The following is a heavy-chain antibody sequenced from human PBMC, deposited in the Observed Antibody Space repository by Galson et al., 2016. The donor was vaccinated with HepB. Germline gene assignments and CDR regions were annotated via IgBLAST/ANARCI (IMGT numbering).Heavy chain of an antibody. D-gene: IGHD2-2*01. V-gene: IGHV3-74*01. CDR3: AKDTARYCSSTSCSYGMDV. J-gene: IGHJ6*02. CDR1: GFTFSSYY. Sequence: SLRLSCAASGFTFSSYYMHWVRQAPGKGLVWVSRINRDESSTSYADYVKGRFTTSRDNAKSTLYLQMNSLRAEDTAVYYCAKDTARYCSSTSCSYGMDVWGQGTTVTVSS. CDR2: INRDESST.